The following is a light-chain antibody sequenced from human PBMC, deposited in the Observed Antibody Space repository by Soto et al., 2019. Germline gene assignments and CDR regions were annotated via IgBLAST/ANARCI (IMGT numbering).Light chain of an antibody. J-gene: IGLJ3*02. CDR1: NSNIGTNY. Sequence: QSVLTQPPSASGTPGQRVTISCSGGNSNIGTNYVYWYQQLPGTAPKLLIYRSSERPSGVPDRFSASKSGTSGSLAISGLRSEDEADYFCAAWDASLSGHWVFGGGTRLTVL. V-gene: IGLV1-47*01. CDR3: AAWDASLSGHWV. CDR2: RSS.